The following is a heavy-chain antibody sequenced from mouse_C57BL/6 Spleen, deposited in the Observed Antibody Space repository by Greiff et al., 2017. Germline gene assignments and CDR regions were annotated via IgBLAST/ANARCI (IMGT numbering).Heavy chain of an antibody. V-gene: IGHV1-64*01. CDR3: AREGNYDYDGGWFAY. CDR1: GYTFTSYW. CDR2: IHPNSGST. J-gene: IGHJ3*01. Sequence: QVQLQQSGAELVKPGASVKLSCKASGYTFTSYWMHWVKQRPGQGLEWIGMIHPNSGSTNYNEKFKSKATLTVDKSSSTAYMQLSSLTSEDSAVYYCAREGNYDYDGGWFAYWGQGTLVTVSA. D-gene: IGHD2-4*01.